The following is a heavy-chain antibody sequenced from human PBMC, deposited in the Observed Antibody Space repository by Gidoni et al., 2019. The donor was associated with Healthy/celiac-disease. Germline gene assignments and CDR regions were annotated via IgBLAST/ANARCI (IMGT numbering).Heavy chain of an antibody. V-gene: IGHV3-23*01. CDR3: AKDEWVYGDSAVLDY. D-gene: IGHD4-17*01. CDR2: ISGSGGST. J-gene: IGHJ4*02. Sequence: EVQLLESGGGLVQPGGSLRLSCAASGFTFISYAMSWVRQAPGKGLEWVSAISGSGGSTYYADSVKGRFTISRDNSKNTLYLQMNSLRAEDTAVYYCAKDEWVYGDSAVLDYWGQGTLVTVSS. CDR1: GFTFISYA.